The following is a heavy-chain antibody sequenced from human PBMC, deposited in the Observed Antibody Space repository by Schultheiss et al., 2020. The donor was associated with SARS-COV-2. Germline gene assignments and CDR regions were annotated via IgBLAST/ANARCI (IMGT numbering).Heavy chain of an antibody. CDR3: AITNTMVRGVEIDL. V-gene: IGHV4-4*02. CDR1: GGSISSSNW. J-gene: IGHJ2*01. Sequence: SETLSLTCAVSGGSISSSNWWSWVRQPPGKGLEWIGEITHSGSTNYNPSLKSRVTISVDTSKYQFSLKLSSVTAADTAVYYCAITNTMVRGVEIDLGGRGTLVTVAS. D-gene: IGHD3-10*01. CDR2: ITHSGST.